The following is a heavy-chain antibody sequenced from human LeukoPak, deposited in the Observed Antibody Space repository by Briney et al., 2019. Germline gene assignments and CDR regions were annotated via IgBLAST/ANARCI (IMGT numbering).Heavy chain of an antibody. D-gene: IGHD2-8*01. Sequence: SETLSLTCTVSGYSISSGYYWGWIRPPPGKGLEWIGSIYHSGSTYYNPSLKSRVTISVDTSKNQFSLKLSSVTAADTAVYYCARDGVRGLSVYWGQGTLVTVSS. CDR1: GYSISSGYY. V-gene: IGHV4-38-2*02. J-gene: IGHJ4*02. CDR3: ARDGVRGLSVY. CDR2: IYHSGST.